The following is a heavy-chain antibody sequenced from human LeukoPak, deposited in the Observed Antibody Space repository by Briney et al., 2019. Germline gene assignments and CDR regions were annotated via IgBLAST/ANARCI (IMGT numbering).Heavy chain of an antibody. CDR2: ISGGGGYI. CDR1: GFTFSIYA. D-gene: IGHD3-22*01. V-gene: IGHV3-23*01. J-gene: IGHJ4*02. Sequence: PGGSLRLSCAASGFTFSIYAMTGVRRAPGKGLEWVSAISGGGGYIYYGDSVKGRFTSSRDNSESTLYLQMNNLRAEDTAVYYCAKNRGKGMAFYYDWGQGTQVTVSS. CDR3: AKNRGKGMAFYYD.